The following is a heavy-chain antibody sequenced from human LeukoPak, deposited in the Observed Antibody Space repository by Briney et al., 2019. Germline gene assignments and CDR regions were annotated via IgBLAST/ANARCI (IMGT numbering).Heavy chain of an antibody. CDR2: IDSDVSST. D-gene: IGHD5-24*01. V-gene: IGHV3-74*01. CDR1: GFSFSRYW. J-gene: IGHJ4*02. CDR3: PRHGSLPDH. Sequence: GGSLRLSCVASGFSFSRYWMHWVRQAPGKGLVWVSRIDSDVSSTIYADSVKGRFTISRDNAKNTLYLQTHSLRLEDTAHYYCPRHGSLPDHWRQGTLGTVSS.